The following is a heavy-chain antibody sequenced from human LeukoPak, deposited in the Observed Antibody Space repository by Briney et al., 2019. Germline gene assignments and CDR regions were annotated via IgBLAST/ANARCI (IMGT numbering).Heavy chain of an antibody. D-gene: IGHD4-17*01. J-gene: IGHJ4*02. V-gene: IGHV4-34*01. Sequence: SETLSLTCAVYGGSFSGYYWSWIRQPPGKGLEWIGEINHSGSTNYNPSLKSRVTISVDTSKNQFSLKLSSVTAADTAVYYCARYGDYGLDYWGQGTLVTVSS. CDR3: ARYGDYGLDY. CDR2: INHSGST. CDR1: GGSFSGYY.